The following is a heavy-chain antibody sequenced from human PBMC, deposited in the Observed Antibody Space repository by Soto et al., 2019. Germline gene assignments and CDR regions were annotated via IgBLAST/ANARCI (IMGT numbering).Heavy chain of an antibody. J-gene: IGHJ4*02. CDR2: IYYSGST. D-gene: IGHD6-6*01. Sequence: SETLSLTCTVSGGSISSYYWSWIRQPPGKGLEWIGYIYYSGSTNYNPSLKSRVTISVDTSKNQFSLKLSSVTAADTAVYYCARFGSSSGFFDYWGQGTLVTVSS. V-gene: IGHV4-59*01. CDR1: GGSISSYY. CDR3: ARFGSSSGFFDY.